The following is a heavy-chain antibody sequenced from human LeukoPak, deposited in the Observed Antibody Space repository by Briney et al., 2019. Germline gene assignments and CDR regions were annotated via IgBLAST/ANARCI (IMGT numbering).Heavy chain of an antibody. CDR1: GFTFSSYG. D-gene: IGHD2-15*01. Sequence: GGSLRLSCAASGFTFSSYGMHWVRQAPGKGLEWVAVIWFDGSNKYYADSVKGRFTISRDNSKNTLYLQMNSLRAEDTAVYYCARRVVTGSYYYYGMDVWGQGTTVTVSS. J-gene: IGHJ6*02. V-gene: IGHV3-33*01. CDR2: IWFDGSNK. CDR3: ARRVVTGSYYYYGMDV.